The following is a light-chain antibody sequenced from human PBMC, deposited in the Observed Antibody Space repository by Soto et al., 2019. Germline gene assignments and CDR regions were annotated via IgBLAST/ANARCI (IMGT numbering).Light chain of an antibody. Sequence: EILVTQSPATLSASPGERVTLSCRASQFVSRRLAWYQQRLGQAPRLLIYGASTRDTGIPARFSGSGSGTECTLPLSSLQSEDFEVYYCQQYSKWPRTFGQGTKVDIK. CDR2: GAS. CDR3: QQYSKWPRT. V-gene: IGKV3D-15*01. J-gene: IGKJ1*01. CDR1: QFVSRR.